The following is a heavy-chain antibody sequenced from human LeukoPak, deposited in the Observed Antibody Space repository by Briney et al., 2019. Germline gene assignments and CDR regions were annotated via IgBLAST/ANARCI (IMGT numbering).Heavy chain of an antibody. V-gene: IGHV3-23*01. J-gene: IGHJ4*02. CDR2: TSTSGDST. CDR3: ARESIGYDSTRPNARHLDY. CDR1: GFTFNSYA. D-gene: IGHD3-22*01. Sequence: PGGSLRLSCVASGFTFNSYAMSWVRQAPGTGLEWVSVTSTSGDSTYYADSVKGRFTISRDNAKNSLYLQMNSLRAEDTAVYYCARESIGYDSTRPNARHLDYWGQGTLVTVSS.